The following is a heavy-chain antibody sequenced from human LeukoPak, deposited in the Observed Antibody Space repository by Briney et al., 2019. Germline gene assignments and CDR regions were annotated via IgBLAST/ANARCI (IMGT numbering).Heavy chain of an antibody. CDR3: SRGLHDYGDSNYYFDQ. J-gene: IGHJ4*02. CDR2: IRKKGYGETA. V-gene: IGHV3-49*03. Sequence: GGSLRLSCTASGFSFCVDAWSSCREAPGGGPKIVSHIRKKGYGETADYAASVRGRFTISRDDDKSTAYLQMNSLEIEDTALYYCSRGLHDYGDSNYYFDQWGRGTQVTVSS. CDR1: GFSFCVDA. D-gene: IGHD4-17*01.